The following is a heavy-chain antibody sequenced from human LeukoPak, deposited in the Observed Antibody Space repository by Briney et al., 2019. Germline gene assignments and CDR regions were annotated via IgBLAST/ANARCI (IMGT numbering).Heavy chain of an antibody. CDR2: IFHTGHT. Sequence: PSETLSLTCAVSGCSIGGGVYSWHWIRQPPGKGLEWLGYIFHTGHTYYSPSRKSRLTISVDRSKNQFSLKLSSLTAADTAMYFFVRGYSDYPYFFDSWGQGALVTVSS. CDR1: GCSIGGGVYS. CDR3: VRGYSDYPYFFDS. D-gene: IGHD5-12*01. J-gene: IGHJ4*02. V-gene: IGHV4-30-2*01.